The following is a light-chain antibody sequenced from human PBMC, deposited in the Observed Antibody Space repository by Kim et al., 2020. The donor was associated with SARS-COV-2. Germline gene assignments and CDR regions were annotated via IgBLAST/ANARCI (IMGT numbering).Light chain of an antibody. V-gene: IGLV4-69*01. CDR3: QTWGTGITV. Sequence: ASVKLTCTLSSGHSSYAMAWHQQQPEKGPRYLMKLNGDGSHSKGDGIPDRFSGSSSGAERYLTISSLQSEDEADYYCQTWGTGITVFGGGTQLTVL. CDR1: SGHSSYA. CDR2: LNGDGSH. J-gene: IGLJ3*02.